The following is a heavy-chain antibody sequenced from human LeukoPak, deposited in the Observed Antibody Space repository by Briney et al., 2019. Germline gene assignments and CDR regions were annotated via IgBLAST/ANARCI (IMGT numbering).Heavy chain of an antibody. CDR2: IYHNGNT. CDR3: ARAYHSSWYLNWFDP. Sequence: SETLSLTCAVSGYSISSGYYWGWIRQPLRQGLEWIGSIYHNGNTYYNPSLKSRVTISVDTSKNEFSLKLSSVTAADTAVYYCARAYHSSWYLNWFDPWGQGTLVSVSS. J-gene: IGHJ5*02. D-gene: IGHD6-13*01. V-gene: IGHV4-38-2*01. CDR1: GYSISSGYY.